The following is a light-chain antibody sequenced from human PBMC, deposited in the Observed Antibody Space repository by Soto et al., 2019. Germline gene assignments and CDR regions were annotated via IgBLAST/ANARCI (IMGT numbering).Light chain of an antibody. V-gene: IGKV1-33*01. CDR1: QDITNY. Sequence: DIQMTQSPSSLSASVGDTVTITCQASQDITNYLSWFQQKPGKAPKLLIDDASNLETGVPSRFSGSGSGTDFTFPISSLQPDDVATYHCQQYANLPYTFGQGTKLEIK. CDR3: QQYANLPYT. CDR2: DAS. J-gene: IGKJ2*01.